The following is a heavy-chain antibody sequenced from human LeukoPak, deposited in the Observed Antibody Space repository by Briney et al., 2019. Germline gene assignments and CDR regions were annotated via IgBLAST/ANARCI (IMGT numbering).Heavy chain of an antibody. D-gene: IGHD6-6*01. CDR3: ARQALSRSSRGGHFDY. V-gene: IGHV4-39*01. J-gene: IGHJ4*02. CDR1: GGSISSSSYY. Sequence: SETLSLTCTVSGGSISSSSYYWGWIRQPPGKWLEWIVSMYYSGITYYNPSLKSRLTISGDTSKNQSSLKLSSVTAAETAVYYCARQALSRSSRGGHFDYWGQGTLVTVSS. CDR2: MYYSGIT.